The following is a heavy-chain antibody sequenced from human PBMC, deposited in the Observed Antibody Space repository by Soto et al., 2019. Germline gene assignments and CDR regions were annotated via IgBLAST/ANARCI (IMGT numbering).Heavy chain of an antibody. CDR1: GGSISRGGYY. Sequence: QVQLQESGPGLVKPSQTLSLTCTVSGGSISRGGYYWSWIRQHPGKGLEWIGYIYYSGDTYYNPSIKSRVTITVDTSEHQFSLRLSSVTAADTAVYYCARKDSGYADYMDVWGKGTTVTVSS. J-gene: IGHJ6*03. CDR3: ARKDSGYADYMDV. D-gene: IGHD5-12*01. CDR2: IYYSGDT. V-gene: IGHV4-31*03.